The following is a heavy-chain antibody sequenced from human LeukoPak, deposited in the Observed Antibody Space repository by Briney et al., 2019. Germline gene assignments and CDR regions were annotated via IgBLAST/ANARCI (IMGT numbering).Heavy chain of an antibody. J-gene: IGHJ6*02. CDR1: GYTFTGYY. V-gene: IGHV1-2*02. D-gene: IGHD6-13*01. CDR3: ASQRQQLVLYYGMDV. Sequence: ASVKVSCKASGYTFTGYYMHWVRQAPGQGLEWMGWINPNSGGTNYAQKFQGRVTMTRDTSISTAYMELSRLRSDDTAVYYCASQRQQLVLYYGMDVWGQGTTATVSS. CDR2: INPNSGGT.